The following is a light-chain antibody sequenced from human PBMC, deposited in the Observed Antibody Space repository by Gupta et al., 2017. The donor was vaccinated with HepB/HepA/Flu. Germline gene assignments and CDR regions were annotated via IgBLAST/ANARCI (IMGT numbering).Light chain of an antibody. CDR3: QQYGSSPLT. V-gene: IGKV3-20*01. CDR2: GAS. CDR1: QSVTRTY. J-gene: IGKJ3*01. Sequence: EVVLTQSPGPLSLSPGERATLSCRASQSVTRTYLGWYQQKPGQPPRLLIYGASRRATGIPDRFSGSGSGTDFTLTISRLEPEDFAVYYCQQYGSSPLTFGPGTKVDIK.